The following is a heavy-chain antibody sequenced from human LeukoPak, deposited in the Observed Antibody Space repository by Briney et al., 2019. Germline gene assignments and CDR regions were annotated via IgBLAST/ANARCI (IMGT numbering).Heavy chain of an antibody. D-gene: IGHD6-13*01. CDR3: ARGSTSLGIAAAGTIDY. J-gene: IGHJ4*02. CDR2: INPSGGST. V-gene: IGHV1-46*01. CDR1: GYTFTSYY. Sequence: ASVTVSCTASGYTFTSYYMHWVRQAPGQGLEWMGIINPSGGSTSYAQKFQGRVTMTRDTSTSTVYMELSSLRSEDTAVYYCARGSTSLGIAAAGTIDYWGQGTLVTVSS.